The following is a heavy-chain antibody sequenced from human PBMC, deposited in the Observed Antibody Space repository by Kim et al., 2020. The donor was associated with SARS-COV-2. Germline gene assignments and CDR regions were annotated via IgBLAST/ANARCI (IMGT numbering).Heavy chain of an antibody. CDR2: INTNTGNP. D-gene: IGHD3-10*01. Sequence: ASVKVSCQASGYSLTSYAMNWVRQAPGQGLEWMGWINTNTGNPTYGRGFTGRFVFSLDTSVNTAFLQISNLKPEDTGVYYCAKGGWGSYGELWGQGTLVTVSA. J-gene: IGHJ4*02. CDR3: AKGGWGSYGEL. CDR1: GYSLTSYA. V-gene: IGHV7-4-1*02.